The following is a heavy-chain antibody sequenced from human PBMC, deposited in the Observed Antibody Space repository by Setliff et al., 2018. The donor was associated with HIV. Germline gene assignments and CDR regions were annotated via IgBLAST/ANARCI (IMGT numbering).Heavy chain of an antibody. CDR3: AADSFVGSITIFGAGAFDT. CDR2: IVVGSGNT. V-gene: IGHV1-58*02. CDR1: GFTFTSSA. Sequence: SVKVSCKASGFTFTSSAMQWVRQARGQRLEWIGWIVVGSGNTNYAQKFQERVTITRDMSTSTAYMELRSLRSEDTAVYYCAADSFVGSITIFGAGAFDTWGQGTMVTVSS. J-gene: IGHJ3*02. D-gene: IGHD3-3*01.